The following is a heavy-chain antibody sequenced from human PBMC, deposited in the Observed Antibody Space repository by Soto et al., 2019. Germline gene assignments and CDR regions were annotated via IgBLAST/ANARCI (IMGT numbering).Heavy chain of an antibody. D-gene: IGHD2-2*01. CDR3: ADPVPAPTPSAYYGMAG. Sequence: EVQLLESGGGLVQPGGSLRLSCVASGFTFSYYTMSWVRQAPGKGLEWAAGISNSGETIYYAGSVRGRFTISRDNLKNTLYMQMNSRRADDTAVFYCADPVPAPTPSAYYGMAGWGPGQRVNVSS. J-gene: IGHJ6*02. V-gene: IGHV3-23*01. CDR1: GFTFSYYT. CDR2: ISNSGETI.